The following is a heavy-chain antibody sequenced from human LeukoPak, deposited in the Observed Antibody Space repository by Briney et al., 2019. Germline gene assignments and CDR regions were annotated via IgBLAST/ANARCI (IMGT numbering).Heavy chain of an antibody. D-gene: IGHD3-16*01. J-gene: IGHJ4*02. CDR2: NYYSGST. CDR1: GGAISSGDSY. V-gene: IGHV4-30-4*02. CDR3: ARPGAALGAFDY. Sequence: SDTLSLTCTVSGGAISSGDSYWRWIGQPPGKGQAWIGYNYYSGSTYYNPSLKSRVTISVDTSKNQFSLKLSSVTAADTALYYCARPGAALGAFDYRGQGTLVTVSS.